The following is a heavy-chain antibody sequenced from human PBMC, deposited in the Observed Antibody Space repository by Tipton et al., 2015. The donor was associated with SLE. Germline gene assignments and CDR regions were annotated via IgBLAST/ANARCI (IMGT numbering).Heavy chain of an antibody. V-gene: IGHV4-34*01. D-gene: IGHD2-15*01. CDR3: AMRTVVVAASWFDP. CDR1: GGSLSGYF. J-gene: IGHJ5*02. CDR2: INHSGTT. Sequence: LRLSCAVYGGSLSGYFWSWIRQPPGKGLEWIGEINHSGTTNYNPSLKSRVTISVDTSKNQFSLKLSSVTAADAAVYYCAMRTVVVAASWFDPGGQGALVTVST.